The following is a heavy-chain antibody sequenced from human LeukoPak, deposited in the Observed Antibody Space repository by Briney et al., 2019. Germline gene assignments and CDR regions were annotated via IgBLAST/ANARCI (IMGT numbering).Heavy chain of an antibody. V-gene: IGHV4-34*01. D-gene: IGHD3-22*01. J-gene: IGHJ4*02. CDR2: INHSGST. Sequence: SETLSLTCAVYGGSFSGYYWSWIRQPPGKGLEWIGEINHSGSTNYNPSLKSRVTISDTSKNQFSLKLSSVTAADTAVYYCASVYDSSGYYPFWGQGTLVTVSS. CDR1: GGSFSGYY. CDR3: ASVYDSSGYYPF.